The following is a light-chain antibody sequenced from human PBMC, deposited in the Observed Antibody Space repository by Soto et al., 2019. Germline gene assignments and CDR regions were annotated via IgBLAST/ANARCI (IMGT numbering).Light chain of an antibody. J-gene: IGKJ5*01. CDR1: QDIRVY. Sequence: DIQMTQSPSSLSPSVGDRVTITCQASQDIRVYLNWYQQKPGKAPKLLIYDASNLETGVPSRFSGSGSGTDFTFTITSLQPEDIATYYCQQYDNLPITFGQGTRLEIK. V-gene: IGKV1-33*01. CDR3: QQYDNLPIT. CDR2: DAS.